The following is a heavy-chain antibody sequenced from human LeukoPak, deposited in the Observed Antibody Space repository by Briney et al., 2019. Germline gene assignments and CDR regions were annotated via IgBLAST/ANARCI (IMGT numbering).Heavy chain of an antibody. D-gene: IGHD3-22*01. CDR3: ARAVTDSSGERVYYFDY. CDR2: IYTSGST. CDR1: GGSISSYY. Sequence: TSETLSLTCTVSGGSISSYYWNWIRQPAGKGLEWIGRIYTSGSTNYNPSLKSRVTMSVDTSKNQFSLKLSSVTAADTAVYYCARAVTDSSGERVYYFDYWGQGTLVTVSS. J-gene: IGHJ4*02. V-gene: IGHV4-4*07.